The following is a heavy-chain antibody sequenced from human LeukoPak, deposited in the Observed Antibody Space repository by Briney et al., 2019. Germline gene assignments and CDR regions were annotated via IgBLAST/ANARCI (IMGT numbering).Heavy chain of an antibody. J-gene: IGHJ6*03. V-gene: IGHV1-69*05. Sequence: ASVTVSFTAAGGAFTSYAISWVRQAPGQGLEWMGGSIPIFGTANYAQKFQGRVTTTTDESTSTAYMELSSLRSEDTAVYYCARDQYSSGWSKRGDYYYYYYMDVWGKGTTVTVSS. CDR1: GGAFTSYA. CDR3: ARDQYSSGWSKRGDYYYYYYMDV. D-gene: IGHD6-19*01. CDR2: SIPIFGTA.